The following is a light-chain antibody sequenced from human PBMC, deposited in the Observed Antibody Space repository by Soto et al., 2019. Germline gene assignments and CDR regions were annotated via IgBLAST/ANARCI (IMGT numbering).Light chain of an antibody. V-gene: IGKV3D-15*01. CDR3: QQYDSWPLT. Sequence: EIVMTQSPGTLSVSTEEGATLSCRASQSVDRNLAWYQQKPGQAPRLLIYGASTRPTGIPDRVSGSGSGTEFSLTISSLQSEDFALYYCQQYDSWPLTFGGGTKVEIK. CDR1: QSVDRN. J-gene: IGKJ4*01. CDR2: GAS.